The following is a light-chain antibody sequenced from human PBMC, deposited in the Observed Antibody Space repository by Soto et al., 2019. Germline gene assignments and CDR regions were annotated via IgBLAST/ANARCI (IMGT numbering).Light chain of an antibody. V-gene: IGLV4-69*01. CDR2: LSSDGSH. J-gene: IGLJ2*01. CDR1: SGHSSYA. Sequence: QAVLTQSPSASASLGASVKLTCTLSSGHSSYAIAWHQQQPEKGPRYLMKLSSDGSHSKGDGIPDHFSGSSSGAERYLTISSLQSEDEADYYCQTWDTGARVVFGGGTKLTVL. CDR3: QTWDTGARVV.